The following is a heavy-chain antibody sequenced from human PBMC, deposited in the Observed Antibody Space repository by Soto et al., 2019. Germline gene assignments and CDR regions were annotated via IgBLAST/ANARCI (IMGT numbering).Heavy chain of an antibody. CDR2: IYDSGST. V-gene: IGHV4-59*08. D-gene: IGHD5-12*01. CDR3: ARTFSGYDGGYFDY. Sequence: LRVRWSVAGGSSSNLYGGWIRQPPGKGLEWIGYIYDSGSTNYNPSLKSRVTISVDTSKNQFSLKLSSVTAADTAVYYCARTFSGYDGGYFDYWGQGTLVTVSS. CDR1: GGSSSNLY. J-gene: IGHJ4*02.